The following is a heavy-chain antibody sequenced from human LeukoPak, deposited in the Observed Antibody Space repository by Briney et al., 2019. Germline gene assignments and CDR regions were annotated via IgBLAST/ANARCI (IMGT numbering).Heavy chain of an antibody. J-gene: IGHJ4*02. V-gene: IGHV3-23*01. CDR3: AKEARGWYSVYYFDY. D-gene: IGHD6-19*01. CDR1: GSTFSNYA. Sequence: GGSLRLSCAASGSTFSNYAMSWVRQAPGKGLEWVSSISGSGGSTCYADSVKGRFTISRDNSKNTLYLQMNSLRAEDTAVYYCAKEARGWYSVYYFDYWGQGTLVTVSS. CDR2: ISGSGGST.